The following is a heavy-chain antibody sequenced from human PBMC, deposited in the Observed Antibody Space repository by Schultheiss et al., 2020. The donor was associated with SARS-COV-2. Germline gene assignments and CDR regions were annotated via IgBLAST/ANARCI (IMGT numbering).Heavy chain of an antibody. V-gene: IGHV3-20*04. Sequence: GGSLGLSCAASGFTFDDYAMHWVRQAPGKGLEWVSGINSDGSGTSYADSVKGRFTISRDNAKHSLYLQMNSLRAEDTAVYYCAREDFDSWGQGTLVTVSS. J-gene: IGHJ4*02. CDR3: AREDFDS. CDR2: INSDGSGT. CDR1: GFTFDDYA.